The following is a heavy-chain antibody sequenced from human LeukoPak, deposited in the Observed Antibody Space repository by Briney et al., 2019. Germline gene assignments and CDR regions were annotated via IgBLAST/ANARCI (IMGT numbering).Heavy chain of an antibody. J-gene: IGHJ6*02. CDR2: IYYSGST. Sequence: SETLSLTCTVSGGSVSSGGHYWSWIRQHPGKGLEWIGHIYYSGSTDYNPSLKSRVTISVDTSKNQFSLKLSSVSAADTAVYYCARASYGGNGRYYGMDVWGQGTTVTVSS. D-gene: IGHD4-23*01. V-gene: IGHV4-31*03. CDR1: GGSVSSGGHY. CDR3: ARASYGGNGRYYGMDV.